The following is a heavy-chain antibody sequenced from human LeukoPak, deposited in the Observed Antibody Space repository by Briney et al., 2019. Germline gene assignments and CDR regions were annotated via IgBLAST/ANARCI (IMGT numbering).Heavy chain of an antibody. Sequence: PGGSLRLSCAASGLTFSRFAMNWVRQAPAKGLEWVSAISGSGGSTYYADSVKGRFTISRDNSKNTLYLQMNSVRAEDTAVYYCASWQGYNSGWYGVDYWGQGTLVTVSS. J-gene: IGHJ4*02. D-gene: IGHD6-19*01. CDR1: GLTFSRFA. CDR3: ASWQGYNSGWYGVDY. V-gene: IGHV3-23*01. CDR2: ISGSGGST.